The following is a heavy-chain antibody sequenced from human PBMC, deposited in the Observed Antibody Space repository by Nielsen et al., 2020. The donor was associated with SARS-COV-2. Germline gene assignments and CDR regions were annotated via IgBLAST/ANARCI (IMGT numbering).Heavy chain of an antibody. CDR2: IYPGDSDT. J-gene: IGHJ5*02. V-gene: IGHV5-51*01. CDR1: GYKFSDYW. D-gene: IGHD4-17*01. CDR3: ARRTGYGDYAWFDP. Sequence: GESLKISCTGYGYKFSDYWIAWVRQMPGKGLEWMGIIYPGDSDTKYSPSFQGQVTISADKSTGIAYLQWSSLKASDSATYYCARRTGYGDYAWFDPWGQGTQVTVSS.